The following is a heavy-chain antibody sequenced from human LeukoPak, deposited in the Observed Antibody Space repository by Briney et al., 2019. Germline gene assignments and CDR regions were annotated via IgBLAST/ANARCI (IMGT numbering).Heavy chain of an antibody. CDR2: IYYSGST. V-gene: IGHV4-30-4*08. CDR3: ASPRARGGSYPFDY. J-gene: IGHJ4*02. D-gene: IGHD1-26*01. CDR1: GGSISSGDYY. Sequence: PSQTLSLTCTVSGGSISSGDYYWSWIRQPPGKGLEWIGYIYYSGSTHYNPSLKSRVTISVDTSKNQFSLKLSSVTAADTAVYYCASPRARGGSYPFDYWGQGTLVTVSS.